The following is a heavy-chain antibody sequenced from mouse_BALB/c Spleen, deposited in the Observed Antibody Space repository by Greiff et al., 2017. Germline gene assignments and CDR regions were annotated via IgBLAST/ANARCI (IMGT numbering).Heavy chain of an antibody. V-gene: IGHV5-15*02. Sequence: EVQVVESGGGLVQPGGSRKLSCAASGFTFSDYGMAWVRQAPGKGPEWVAFISNLAYSIYYADTVTGRFTISRENAKNTLYLEMSSLRSEDTAMYYCARDRGGTDYAMDYWGQGTSVTVSS. CDR2: ISNLAYSI. D-gene: IGHD4-1*01. J-gene: IGHJ4*01. CDR1: GFTFSDYG. CDR3: ARDRGGTDYAMDY.